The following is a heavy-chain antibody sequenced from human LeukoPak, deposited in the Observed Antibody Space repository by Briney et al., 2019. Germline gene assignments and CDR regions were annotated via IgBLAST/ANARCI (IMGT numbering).Heavy chain of an antibody. D-gene: IGHD4-17*01. CDR1: GGSIRNYNNY. CDR2: IYHSGST. V-gene: IGHV4-39*07. Sequence: SETLSLTCIVSGGSIRNYNNYWGWIRQSPGKGLEWIGSIYHSGSTNYNPSLKSRVTISVDTSKNQFSLKLSSVTAADTAVYYCARDWTDDYGDYGWFDPWGQGTLVTVSS. J-gene: IGHJ5*02. CDR3: ARDWTDDYGDYGWFDP.